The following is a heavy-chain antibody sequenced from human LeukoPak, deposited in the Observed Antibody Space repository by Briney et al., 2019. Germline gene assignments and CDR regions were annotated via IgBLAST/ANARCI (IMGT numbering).Heavy chain of an antibody. CDR2: IKQDGSEK. CDR1: GFTFSGYW. D-gene: IGHD2-2*01. J-gene: IGHJ6*02. Sequence: PGGSLRLSCAASGFTFSGYWMSWVRQAPGKGLEWVANIKQDGSEKYYVDSVKGRFTISRDNAKNLLYLQMNSLRDEDTAVYYCVRDGYPAPNYYYYGMDVWGQGTTVTVSS. CDR3: VRDGYPAPNYYYYGMDV. V-gene: IGHV3-7*01.